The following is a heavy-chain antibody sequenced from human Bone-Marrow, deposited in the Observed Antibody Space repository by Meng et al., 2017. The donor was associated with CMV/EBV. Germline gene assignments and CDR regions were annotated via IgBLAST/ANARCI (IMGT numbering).Heavy chain of an antibody. D-gene: IGHD3-22*01. CDR3: ARGAYYYYDSSGYSYYYYYGMDV. CDR1: GGSVSSGSYY. CDR2: IYYSGST. V-gene: IGHV4-61*01. Sequence: SETLSLTCTVSGGSVSSGSYYWSWIRQPPGKGLEWIGYIYYSGSTNYNPSLKSRVTISVYTSKNQFSLKLSSVTAADTAVYYCARGAYYYYDSSGYSYYYYYGMDVWGQGTTVTVSS. J-gene: IGHJ6*02.